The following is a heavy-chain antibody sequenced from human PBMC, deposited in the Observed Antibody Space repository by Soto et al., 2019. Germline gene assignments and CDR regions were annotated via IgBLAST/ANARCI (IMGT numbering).Heavy chain of an antibody. D-gene: IGHD3-22*01. CDR2: IYYSGST. CDR3: ASDYYDSSGDGYYYYGMDV. Sequence: SETLSLTCTVSGGSISSGGYYWSWICQHPGKGLEWTGYIYYSGSTYYNPSLKSRVTISVDTSKNQFSLKLTSVTAADTAVYYCASDYYDSSGDGYYYYGMDVWGQGTTVTVSS. V-gene: IGHV4-31*03. J-gene: IGHJ6*02. CDR1: GGSISSGGYY.